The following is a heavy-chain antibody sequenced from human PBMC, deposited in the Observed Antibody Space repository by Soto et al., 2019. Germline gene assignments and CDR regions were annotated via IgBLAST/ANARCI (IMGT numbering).Heavy chain of an antibody. V-gene: IGHV1-58*01. CDR1: GFTFTSSA. J-gene: IGHJ4*02. CDR2: IVVGSGNT. CDR3: ARLPVLRYRPAEVDY. D-gene: IGHD3-9*01. Sequence: SVKVSCNASGFTFTSSAVQWVRQARGQRLEWIGWIVVGSGNTNYAQKFQERVTITRDMSTSTAYMELSSLRSEDTAAYYCARLPVLRYRPAEVDYWGQGTLVTVSS.